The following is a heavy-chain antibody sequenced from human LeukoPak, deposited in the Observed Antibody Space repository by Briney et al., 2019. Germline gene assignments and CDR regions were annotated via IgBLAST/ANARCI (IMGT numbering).Heavy chain of an antibody. J-gene: IGHJ3*02. CDR3: ARSTVVTLEAFDI. CDR2: INHSGST. D-gene: IGHD4-23*01. V-gene: IGHV4-34*01. CDR1: GGSFSGYY. Sequence: PSETLSLTCAVYGGSFSGYYWSRIRQPPGKGLEWIGEINHSGSTNYNPSLKSRVTISVDTSKNQFSLKLSSVTAADTAVYYCARSTVVTLEAFDIWGQGTMVTVSS.